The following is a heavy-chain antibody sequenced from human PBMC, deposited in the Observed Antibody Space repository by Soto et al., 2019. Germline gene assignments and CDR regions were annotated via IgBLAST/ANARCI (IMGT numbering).Heavy chain of an antibody. V-gene: IGHV4-31*03. CDR2: IYYSGNT. CDR3: ARDLTGAGYFDH. CDR1: GGSITSDAYY. D-gene: IGHD7-27*01. J-gene: IGHJ4*02. Sequence: QVQLQESGPRLVKPSQTLSLTCTVSGGSITSDAYYWSWIRQLPGKGLECVGYIYYSGNTYYNPSFMGRVTISVDTPNNLFSLKLSSVTAADTAVYFCARDLTGAGYFDHWGQGTLVTVSS.